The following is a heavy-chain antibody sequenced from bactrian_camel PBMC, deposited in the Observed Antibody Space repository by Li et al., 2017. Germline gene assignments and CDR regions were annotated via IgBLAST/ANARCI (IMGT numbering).Heavy chain of an antibody. Sequence: VQLVESGGGLVQPGGSLRLSCVASGFTFSNNWMHWVRQASGKGLEWVCSIYTNDGTTNSADSVKGRFAISRDNTKNMLYLQMNSLKSEDTARYYCATVRYTDSIGPEGPPTWGQGTQVTFS. V-gene: IGHV3S6*01. CDR3: ATVRYTDSIGPEGPPT. CDR1: GFTFSNNW. D-gene: IGHD4*01. CDR2: IYTNDGTT. J-gene: IGHJ4*01.